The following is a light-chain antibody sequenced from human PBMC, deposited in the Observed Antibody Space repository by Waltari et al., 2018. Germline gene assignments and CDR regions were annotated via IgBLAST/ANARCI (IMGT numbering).Light chain of an antibody. J-gene: IGKJ4*01. CDR3: QQANSLPL. CDR1: QSISSW. Sequence: DIQMTQSPSTLSASVGDRVTITCRASQSISSWLAWYQQKPGKAPKLLIYDASSLESGVPSRFSGSGSGTDFTLTISSLQPDDFATYYCQQANSLPLFGGGTKVEIK. V-gene: IGKV1-5*01. CDR2: DAS.